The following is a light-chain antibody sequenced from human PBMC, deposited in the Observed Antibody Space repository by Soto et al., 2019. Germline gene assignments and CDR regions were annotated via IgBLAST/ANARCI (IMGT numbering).Light chain of an antibody. CDR2: DAS. J-gene: IGKJ1*01. V-gene: IGKV3-11*01. CDR1: QSVSSY. Sequence: EIVLTQPPATLSLSPGERATLSCRASQSVSSYLAWNQQKPGQAPRLLIYDASNRATGIPARFSGSGSGTDFTLTISSLEPEDFAVYYCQQRSNWPRTFGQGTKVEIK. CDR3: QQRSNWPRT.